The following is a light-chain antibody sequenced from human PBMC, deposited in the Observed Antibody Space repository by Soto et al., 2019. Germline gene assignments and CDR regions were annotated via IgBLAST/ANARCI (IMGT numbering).Light chain of an antibody. CDR3: SSYSSSTLV. Sequence: QSALTQPASVSGSPGQSITITCTGTTSDIAFYRFVSWYQQHPGKAPKLMIYEVSNRPSGVSDRFSGSKSGRTASLTISGLQAEDEADYYCSSYSSSTLVFGGGTQLTVL. J-gene: IGLJ2*01. CDR2: EVS. V-gene: IGLV2-14*01. CDR1: TSDIAFYRF.